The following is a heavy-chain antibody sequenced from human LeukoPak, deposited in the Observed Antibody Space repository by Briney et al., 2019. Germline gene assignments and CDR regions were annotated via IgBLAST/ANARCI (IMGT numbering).Heavy chain of an antibody. CDR1: GFTFSSYE. J-gene: IGHJ6*04. CDR2: ISSSGSTI. CDR3: AELGITMIGGV. V-gene: IGHV3-48*03. Sequence: GGSLRLSCAASGFTFSSYEMNWVRQAPAKGLEWVSYISSSGSTIYYADSVKGRFTISRNNAKNSLYLQMNSLRAEDTAVYYCAELGITMIGGVWGKGTTVTISS. D-gene: IGHD3-10*02.